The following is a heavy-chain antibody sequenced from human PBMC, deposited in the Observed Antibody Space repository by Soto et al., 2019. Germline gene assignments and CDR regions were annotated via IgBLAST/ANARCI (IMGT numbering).Heavy chain of an antibody. D-gene: IGHD5-18*01. CDR1: AFTSSSDW. CDR2: INSDGSST. V-gene: IGHV3-74*01. CDR3: ARDLEYSYGALLDY. J-gene: IGHJ4*02. Sequence: GXSLRLSCAAAAFTSSSDWSHWVHQAPGKGPVWVSRINSDGSSTSYAASVKGRFTISRDNAKNTLYLQMNSLRAEDTAVYYCARDLEYSYGALLDYWRQGTLVTVSS.